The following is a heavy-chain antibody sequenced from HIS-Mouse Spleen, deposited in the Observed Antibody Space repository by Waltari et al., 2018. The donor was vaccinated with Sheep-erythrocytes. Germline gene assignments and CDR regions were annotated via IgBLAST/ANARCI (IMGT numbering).Heavy chain of an antibody. CDR2: ISSSSSYI. CDR3: ARDSMGHDAFDI. D-gene: IGHD3-10*01. Sequence: EVQLVESGGGLVKPGGSLRLACAASGFTFSSYRQNWVRQAPGKGLEWVSSISSSSSYIYYADSVKGRFTISRDNAKNSLYLQMNSLRAEDTAVYYCARDSMGHDAFDIWGQGTMVTVSS. CDR1: GFTFSSYR. V-gene: IGHV3-21*01. J-gene: IGHJ3*02.